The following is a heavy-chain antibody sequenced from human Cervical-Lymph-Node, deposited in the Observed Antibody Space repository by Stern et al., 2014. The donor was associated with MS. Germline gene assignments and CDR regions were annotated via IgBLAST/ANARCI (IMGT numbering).Heavy chain of an antibody. J-gene: IGHJ6*02. CDR3: ARDGRHTNNFGLDV. V-gene: IGHV1-69*01. Sequence: VQLVQSGAEVKKPGSSAKVSCKASGGTFNVYAINWLRQAPGQGLEWMGGIIPVIGTANYAQNFQGRVTITADASTRTSSMQLSSLRSDDTAVYYCARDGRHTNNFGLDVWGQGTTVTVSS. CDR1: GGTFNVYA. CDR2: IIPVIGTA.